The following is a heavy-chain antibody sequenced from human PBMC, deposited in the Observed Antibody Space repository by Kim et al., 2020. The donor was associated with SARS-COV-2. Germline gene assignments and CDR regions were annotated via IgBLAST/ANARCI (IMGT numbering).Heavy chain of an antibody. V-gene: IGHV1-3*01. D-gene: IGHD6-13*01. Sequence: ASVKVSCKASGYSFTSYAMHWVRQAPGQRLEWMGWVNAGNGNTKSSQKFQGRVTITRDTSASTAYMELSSLRSEDTAVYYCARDRVAAAGSGYRYYYYYGMDVWGHGTTVTVS. CDR2: VNAGNGNT. CDR1: GYSFTSYA. J-gene: IGHJ6*02. CDR3: ARDRVAAAGSGYRYYYYYGMDV.